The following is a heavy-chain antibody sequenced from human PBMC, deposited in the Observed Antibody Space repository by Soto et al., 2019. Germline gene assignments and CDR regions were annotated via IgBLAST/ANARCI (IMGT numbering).Heavy chain of an antibody. CDR1: GFTFSTYW. Sequence: LRLSCAASGFTFSTYWMHWVRQAPGKGLVWVSRINSDGSTTNYADSVKGRFTISRDNAKNTLYLQMNSLRAEDTAVYYCARGVNYYDSSGYTSYYYYYGMDVWGQGTTVTVSS. J-gene: IGHJ6*02. V-gene: IGHV3-74*01. CDR2: INSDGSTT. CDR3: ARGVNYYDSSGYTSYYYYYGMDV. D-gene: IGHD3-22*01.